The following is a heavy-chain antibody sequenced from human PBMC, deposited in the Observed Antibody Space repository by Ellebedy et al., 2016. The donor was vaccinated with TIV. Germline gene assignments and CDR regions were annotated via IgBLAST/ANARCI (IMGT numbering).Heavy chain of an antibody. Sequence: GGSLRLXCAASGFTFDDYAMHWVRQAPGKGLEWVSGISWNSGSIGYADSVKGRFTISRDNAKNSLYLQMNSLRAEDTALYYCAKGQEGPYYYGMDVWGQGTTVTVSS. J-gene: IGHJ6*02. CDR1: GFTFDDYA. V-gene: IGHV3-9*01. CDR3: AKGQEGPYYYGMDV. CDR2: ISWNSGSI.